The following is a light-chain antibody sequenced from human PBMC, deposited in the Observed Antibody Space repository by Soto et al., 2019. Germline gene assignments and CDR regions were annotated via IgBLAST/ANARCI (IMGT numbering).Light chain of an antibody. CDR2: GAS. CDR3: QQYGSSPYT. V-gene: IGKV3-20*01. CDR1: QSVSSSY. Sequence: EIVLTQSPGTLSLTAGESATLSCRASQSVSSSYLAWYQQKPGQAPRLLIYGASSRATGIPDRFSGSGSGTDFTLTISRLEPEDFAEYYCQQYGSSPYTFGQGTRLEIK. J-gene: IGKJ2*01.